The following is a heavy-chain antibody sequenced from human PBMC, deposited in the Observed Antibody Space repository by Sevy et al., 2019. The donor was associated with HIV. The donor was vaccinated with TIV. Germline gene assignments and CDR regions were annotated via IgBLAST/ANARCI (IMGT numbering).Heavy chain of an antibody. Sequence: GGSLRLSCAASGFTLSSVGIHWVRLTPGTGLEWLAFIGHDGNKYFYGASVKGRITTSGDNSKNTVSLQMNSLRVEDTAIYYCAKDYCIGNDCFLGWFDPRGQGTVVTVSS. CDR1: GFTLSSVG. CDR3: AKDYCIGNDCFLGWFDP. D-gene: IGHD2-15*01. V-gene: IGHV3-30*02. J-gene: IGHJ5*02. CDR2: IGHDGNKY.